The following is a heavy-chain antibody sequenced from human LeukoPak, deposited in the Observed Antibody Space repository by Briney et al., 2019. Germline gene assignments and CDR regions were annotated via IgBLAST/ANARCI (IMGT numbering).Heavy chain of an antibody. CDR2: INPNSGGT. CDR3: ARAGFGELPSYGMDV. J-gene: IGHJ6*02. V-gene: IGHV1-2*02. Sequence: GASVKVSCKASGYTFTGYYMHWVRQAPGQGLEWMGWINPNSGGTNYAQKFRGRVTMSRDTSISTAYMELSRLRSDDTAVYYCARAGFGELPSYGMDVWGQGTTVTVSS. CDR1: GYTFTGYY. D-gene: IGHD3-10*01.